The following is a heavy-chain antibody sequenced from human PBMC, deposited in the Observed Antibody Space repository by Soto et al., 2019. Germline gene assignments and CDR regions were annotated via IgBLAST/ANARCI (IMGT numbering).Heavy chain of an antibody. Sequence: PGGSLRLSCAASGFTFSIYAMSWVRQAPGKGLEWVSGIISGGSTYYADSVKGRFTISRDNSKSTLSLQMNSLRAEDTAVYCCAKEGGGGATAFDYWGQGTLVTVSS. CDR1: GFTFSIYA. J-gene: IGHJ4*02. CDR3: AKEGGGGATAFDY. V-gene: IGHV3-23*01. D-gene: IGHD1-26*01. CDR2: IISGGST.